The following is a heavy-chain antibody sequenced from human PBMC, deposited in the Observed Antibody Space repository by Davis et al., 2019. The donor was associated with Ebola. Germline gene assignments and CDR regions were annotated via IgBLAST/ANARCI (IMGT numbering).Heavy chain of an antibody. V-gene: IGHV5-51*01. CDR3: ARSFRIGGYYMDV. D-gene: IGHD1-26*01. CDR1: GYSFTSYW. CDR2: IYPGDSDT. J-gene: IGHJ6*03. Sequence: PGGSLRLSCKGSGYSFTSYWIGWVRQMPGKGLEWMGIIYPGDSDTRYSPSFQGQVTISADKSISTAYLQWSSLKASDTAMYYCARSFRIGGYYMDVWGKGTTVTVSS.